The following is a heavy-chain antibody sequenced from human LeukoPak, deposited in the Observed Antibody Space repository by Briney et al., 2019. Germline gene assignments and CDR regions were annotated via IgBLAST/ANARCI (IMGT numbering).Heavy chain of an antibody. CDR1: GFTFTDYY. V-gene: IGHV3-11*06. Sequence: KPGGSLRLSCAASGFTFTDYYMSWIRQAPGKGLEWLSYISSGSSDTNYADSVKGRFTISRDNAKKSLYLQMNSLRAEDTAVYYCVRTAGRDGGIWGRGTLVTVSS. CDR2: ISSGSSDT. D-gene: IGHD1-26*01. J-gene: IGHJ4*02. CDR3: VRTAGRDGGI.